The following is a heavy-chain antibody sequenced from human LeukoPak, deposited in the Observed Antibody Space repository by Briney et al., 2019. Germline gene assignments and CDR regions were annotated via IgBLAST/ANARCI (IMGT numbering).Heavy chain of an antibody. D-gene: IGHD3-16*01. CDR2: IYHSGST. CDR3: ARYYDYFGDTNRCTPNHNDYYMDV. V-gene: IGHV4-38-2*02. CDR1: GYSDSSAYY. Sequence: SDTQSLTYTVSGYSDSSAYYWGWIRPPPGTGLEWIGQIYHSGSTSYKPSLKTRVPISVDLAKHQFSLELTPTTAAHTRVYHCARYYDYFGDTNRCTPNHNDYYMDVWGKGTTVTVSS. J-gene: IGHJ6*03.